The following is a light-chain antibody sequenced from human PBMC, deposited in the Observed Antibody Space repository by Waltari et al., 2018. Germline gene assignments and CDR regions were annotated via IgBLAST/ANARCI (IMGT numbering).Light chain of an antibody. Sequence: QLVVTQSPSASAPLGASVKLTCTLSSGPSSNVIAWLQQRPEKGPRYLMKVNSDGSHSKGDEIPDRFSGSSSGAERYLTISSLQSDDEADYYCETGGHGTWVFGGGTKLTVL. CDR3: ETGGHGTWV. CDR1: SGPSSNV. J-gene: IGLJ3*02. V-gene: IGLV4-69*01. CDR2: VNSDGSH.